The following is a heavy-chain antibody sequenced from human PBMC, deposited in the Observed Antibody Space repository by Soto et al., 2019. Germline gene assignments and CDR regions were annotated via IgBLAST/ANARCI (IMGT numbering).Heavy chain of an antibody. V-gene: IGHV3-48*02. CDR2: ISSSSSTI. CDR3: ASEGDFSFYYYGMDV. D-gene: IGHD3-16*01. J-gene: IGHJ6*02. CDR1: GFTFSSYS. Sequence: LRLSCAASGFTFSSYSMNWVRQAPGKGLEWVSYISSSSSTIYYADSVKGRFTISRDNAKNSLYLQMNSLRDEDTAVYYCASEGDFSFYYYGMDVWGQGTTVTVSS.